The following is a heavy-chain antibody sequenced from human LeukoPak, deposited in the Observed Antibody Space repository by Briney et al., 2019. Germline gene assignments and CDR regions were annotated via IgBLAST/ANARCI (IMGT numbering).Heavy chain of an antibody. D-gene: IGHD3-10*01. Sequence: GESLKISCKGSGYSFTSYWIGWVRQMPGKGLEWMGIIYPGDSDTRYSSSFQGQVTISADKSISTAYLQWSSLKASDTAMYYCARAAMVRGVIGWFDPWGQGTLVTVSS. V-gene: IGHV5-51*01. CDR2: IYPGDSDT. CDR3: ARAAMVRGVIGWFDP. J-gene: IGHJ5*02. CDR1: GYSFTSYW.